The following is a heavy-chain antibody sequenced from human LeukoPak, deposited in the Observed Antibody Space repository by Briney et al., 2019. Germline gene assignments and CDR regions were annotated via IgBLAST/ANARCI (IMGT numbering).Heavy chain of an antibody. Sequence: SVKVSCKASGGTFSSYAISWVRQAPGQGLEWMGRIIPIRGIANYAQKFQGRVTITADKSTSTAYMELSSLRSEDTAVYYCARDQVDPDIVVVVAALPYGMDVWGQGTTVTVSS. CDR2: IIPIRGIA. V-gene: IGHV1-69*04. J-gene: IGHJ6*02. CDR3: ARDQVDPDIVVVVAALPYGMDV. D-gene: IGHD2-15*01. CDR1: GGTFSSYA.